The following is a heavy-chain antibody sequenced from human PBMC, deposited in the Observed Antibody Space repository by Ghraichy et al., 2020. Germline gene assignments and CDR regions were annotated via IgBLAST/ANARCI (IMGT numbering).Heavy chain of an antibody. CDR3: ARDGRAWVGPINWLDP. J-gene: IGHJ5*02. Sequence: ASVKVSCKASGYMFTSYGISWVRQAPGQGLEWMGWISAYNGNTKYAQNVQGRVTMTTDTSTTTAYMELRGLRFDDTAVYYCARDGRAWVGPINWLDPWGQGTLVTVSS. CDR2: ISAYNGNT. CDR1: GYMFTSYG. D-gene: IGHD1-26*01. V-gene: IGHV1-18*01.